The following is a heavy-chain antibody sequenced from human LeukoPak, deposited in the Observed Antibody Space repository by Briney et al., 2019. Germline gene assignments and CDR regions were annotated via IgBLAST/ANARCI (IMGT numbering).Heavy chain of an antibody. V-gene: IGHV3-11*06. J-gene: IGHJ4*02. CDR1: GFTFIDYY. CDR3: ARAPGGCSGGACYTYS. Sequence: PGGSLRLSCAASGFTFIDYYMSWIRQAPGKGLEWVSYISSSISDTKYADSVKGRFTISRDNVKNSLYLQMNSLRAEDTAVYYCARAPGGCSGGACYTYSWGQGTLVTVSS. D-gene: IGHD2-15*01. CDR2: ISSSISDT.